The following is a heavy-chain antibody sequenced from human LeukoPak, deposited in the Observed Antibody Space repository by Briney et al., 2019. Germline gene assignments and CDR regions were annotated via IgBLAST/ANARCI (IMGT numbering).Heavy chain of an antibody. CDR2: IYYSVST. D-gene: IGHD1-26*01. Sequence: SETLSLTCAVYGGSFSGYYWSWLRQAPGKGLEWIGYIYYSVSTNYTPSLKTRLTISVDTSKTQFSLKLSSVTAADTAVYYCARHGYISGSYRYNWFDPWGQGTLVTVSS. CDR1: GGSFSGYY. J-gene: IGHJ5*02. V-gene: IGHV4-59*08. CDR3: ARHGYISGSYRYNWFDP.